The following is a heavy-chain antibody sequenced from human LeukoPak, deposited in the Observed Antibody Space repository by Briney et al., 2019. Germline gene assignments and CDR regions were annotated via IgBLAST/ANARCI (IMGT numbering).Heavy chain of an antibody. D-gene: IGHD6-19*01. CDR2: ISYDGSNK. Sequence: GRSLRLSCAASGFTFSSYGMHWVRQAPGKGLEWVAVISYDGSNKYYADSVKGRFTISRDNSKNTLYLQMNSLRAEDTAVYYCAKDKDSSGWYYFDYWGQGTLVTVSS. CDR1: GFTFSSYG. CDR3: AKDKDSSGWYYFDY. V-gene: IGHV3-30*18. J-gene: IGHJ4*02.